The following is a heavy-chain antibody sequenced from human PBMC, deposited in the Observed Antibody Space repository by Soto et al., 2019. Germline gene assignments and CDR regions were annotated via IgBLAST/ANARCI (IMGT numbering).Heavy chain of an antibody. V-gene: IGHV3-23*01. CDR1: GFTFSSYA. J-gene: IGHJ4*02. D-gene: IGHD3-22*01. CDR3: AKADDYYDSSGPAPYFDY. CDR2: ISGSGGST. Sequence: GGSLRLSCAASGFTFSSYAMSWVRQAPGKGLEWVSAISGSGGSTYYADSVKGRFTISRDNSKNTLYLQMNSLRAEDTAVYYCAKADDYYDSSGPAPYFDYWGQGTLVTVSS.